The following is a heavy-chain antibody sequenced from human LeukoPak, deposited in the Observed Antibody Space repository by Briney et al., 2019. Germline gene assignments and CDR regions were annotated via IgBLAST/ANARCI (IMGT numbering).Heavy chain of an antibody. CDR3: ATTTTRYDSSGYNLFDY. CDR2: ISGSGGST. CDR1: GFTFSSYD. Sequence: GGSLRLSCAVSGFTFSSYDMSWVRQAPGKGLEWVSGISGSGGSTYYADSVKGRFTISRDNAKNSLYLQLNSLRAEDTAVYYCATTTTRYDSSGYNLFDYWGQGTLVTVSS. J-gene: IGHJ4*02. V-gene: IGHV3-23*01. D-gene: IGHD3-22*01.